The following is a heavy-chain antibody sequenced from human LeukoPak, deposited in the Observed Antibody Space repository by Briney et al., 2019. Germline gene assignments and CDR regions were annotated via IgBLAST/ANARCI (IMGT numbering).Heavy chain of an antibody. CDR1: GFTFDDYA. Sequence: GGSLRLSCAAAGFTFDDYAMHWVRQAPGKGLEWGSGISWNSGSIGYADSVKGRFTISRDNAKNSLYLQMNSLRAEDTALYYCAKGGVAGTEGHFDYWGQGTLVTVSS. D-gene: IGHD6-19*01. CDR3: AKGGVAGTEGHFDY. V-gene: IGHV3-9*01. J-gene: IGHJ4*02. CDR2: ISWNSGSI.